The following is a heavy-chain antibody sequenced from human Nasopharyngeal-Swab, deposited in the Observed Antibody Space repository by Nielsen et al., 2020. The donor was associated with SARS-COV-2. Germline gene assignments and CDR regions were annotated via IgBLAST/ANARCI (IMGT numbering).Heavy chain of an antibody. J-gene: IGHJ6*03. V-gene: IGHV4-34*01. CDR3: ARGLSSVVPALILGLGPWYSYYYMDV. Sequence: WIRQPPGKGLEWIGEINPGGGSTFSLSLKSRVSISVDPSKNQFSLRLTSVTAADTAVYYCARGLSSVVPALILGLGPWYSYYYMDVWDKGTTVTVSS. CDR2: INPGGGS. D-gene: IGHD2-2*01.